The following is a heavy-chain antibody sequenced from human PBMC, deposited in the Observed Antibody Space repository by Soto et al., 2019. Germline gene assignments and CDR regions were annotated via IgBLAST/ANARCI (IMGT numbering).Heavy chain of an antibody. CDR2: IYTSGST. Sequence: NPSETLSLTCTVSGGSVSSGSYYWSWIRQPAGKGLEWIGRIYTSGSTNYNPSLKSRVTMSVDTSKNQFSLKLSSVTAADTAVYYCARDRYDSSGFYYYGMDVWGQGTTVTVSS. J-gene: IGHJ6*02. V-gene: IGHV4-61*02. CDR3: ARDRYDSSGFYYYGMDV. D-gene: IGHD3-22*01. CDR1: GGSVSSGSYY.